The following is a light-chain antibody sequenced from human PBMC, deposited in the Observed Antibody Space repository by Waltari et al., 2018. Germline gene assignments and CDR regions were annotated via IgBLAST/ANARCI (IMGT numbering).Light chain of an antibody. J-gene: IGLJ3*02. V-gene: IGLV2-14*03. CDR3: ASKTNNAAVL. CDR1: SNDVGAYDC. Sequence: QSALTQPASVSGSPGQSITISCTGTSNDVGAYDCVSWYQHHPGKVPQLLIYDVHNRPSGASDRFSGSKPGNTASLTISGLQAGDEADYYCASKTNNAAVLFGGGTKVTVL. CDR2: DVH.